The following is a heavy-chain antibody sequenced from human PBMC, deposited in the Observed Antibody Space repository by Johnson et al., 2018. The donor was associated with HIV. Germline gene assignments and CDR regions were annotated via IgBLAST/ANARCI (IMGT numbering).Heavy chain of an antibody. J-gene: IGHJ3*02. V-gene: IGHV3-13*01. CDR3: ARAPRWSHAFDI. D-gene: IGHD4-23*01. CDR1: GFTFSSYD. CDR2: IGTAGDT. Sequence: VQLVESGGALVQPGGSLRLSCAASGFTFSSYDMHWVRQATGKGLEWVSAIGTAGDTYYPGSVKGRFTISRENAKNSLYLKMNSLRVEDTAVYYCARAPRWSHAFDIWGQGTMVTVSS.